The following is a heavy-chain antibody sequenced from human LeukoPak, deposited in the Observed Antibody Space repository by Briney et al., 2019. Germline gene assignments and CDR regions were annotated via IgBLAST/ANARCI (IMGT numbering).Heavy chain of an antibody. D-gene: IGHD3-22*01. CDR2: IYTSGT. CDR1: GGSISSGSYY. CDR3: ARAGNYYDSSGYYYALFDY. Sequence: SETLSLTCTVSGGSISSGSYYWRWIRQPAGKGLEWIGRIYTSGTNYNPSLKSRVTISVDTSKNQFSLKLTSVTAADTAVYYCARAGNYYDSSGYYYALFDYWGQGTLVTVSS. V-gene: IGHV4-61*02. J-gene: IGHJ4*02.